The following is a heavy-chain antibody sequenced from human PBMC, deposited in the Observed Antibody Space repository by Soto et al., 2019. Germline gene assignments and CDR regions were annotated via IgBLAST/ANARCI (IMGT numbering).Heavy chain of an antibody. J-gene: IGHJ6*02. CDR3: ARGAEHRVLSRDYFYGMDV. D-gene: IGHD2-8*01. Sequence: QVQLVESGGGVVQPGRSLRLSCAASGFTLSRYGMHWVRQAPGKGLEWVAVISFEGSTQYYADSVKGRFTISRDNSKDTLSLQIHSLRPEDTAVYYCARGAEHRVLSRDYFYGMDVWGQGTTVSVSS. CDR2: ISFEGSTQ. V-gene: IGHV3-30*05. CDR1: GFTLSRYG.